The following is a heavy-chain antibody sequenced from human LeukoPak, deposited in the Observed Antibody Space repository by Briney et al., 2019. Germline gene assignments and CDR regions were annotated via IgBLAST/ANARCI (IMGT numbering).Heavy chain of an antibody. CDR1: GFTFSSYA. V-gene: IGHV3-23*01. D-gene: IGHD4-17*01. Sequence: GGSLRLSCAASGFTFSSYAMSWVRQAPGKGLEWVSAISGSGGSTYYADSVKGRSTISRDNSKNTLYLQMNSLRAEDTAIYYCAKGDYGDYGIFAYWGQGALVTVSS. J-gene: IGHJ4*02. CDR2: ISGSGGST. CDR3: AKGDYGDYGIFAY.